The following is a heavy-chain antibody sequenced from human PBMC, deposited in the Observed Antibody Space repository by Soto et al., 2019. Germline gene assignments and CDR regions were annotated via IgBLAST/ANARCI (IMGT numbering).Heavy chain of an antibody. V-gene: IGHV4-59*01. Sequence: SETLSLTCTVSGGSISSYCWSCIRQPPGKGLEWIVYIYYSGSTNYNPSRKSRVTLSVDTSKNQFSLKLRSVPAADTAVYDCERVNTDCGGDCYSWDFDIWGKGTMVT. D-gene: IGHD2-21*02. CDR2: IYYSGST. CDR3: ERVNTDCGGDCYSWDFDI. J-gene: IGHJ3*02. CDR1: GGSISSYC.